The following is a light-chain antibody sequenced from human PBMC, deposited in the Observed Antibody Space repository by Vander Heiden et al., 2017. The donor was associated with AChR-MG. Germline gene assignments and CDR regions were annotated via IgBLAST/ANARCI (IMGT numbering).Light chain of an antibody. CDR2: GVS. CDR1: HSVSSSY. V-gene: IGKV3-20*01. CDR3: HQDDTSPWP. J-gene: IGKJ1*01. Sequence: EIVLTQSPGTLSLSPGERASLSCRASHSVSSSYLAWYHQKPGQTPRLLIYGVSTRATGIPDRFSGSGSGTDFTLTISRLEPEDSAVYYCHQDDTSPWPFGQGTKVEIK.